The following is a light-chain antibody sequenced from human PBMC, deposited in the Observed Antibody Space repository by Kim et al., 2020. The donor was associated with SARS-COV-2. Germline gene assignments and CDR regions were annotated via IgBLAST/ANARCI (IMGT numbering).Light chain of an antibody. J-gene: IGKJ4*01. CDR1: QSINSNY. CDR3: QQFGRA. V-gene: IGKV3-20*01. CDR2: GAS. Sequence: TLSLSPGERATLSCRVSQSINSNYLAWYQKKAGQAPRLLIYGASYRATGIPDRFSGSGSGTDFTLTISRLEPEDFAVYYCQQFGRAFGGGTKLEI.